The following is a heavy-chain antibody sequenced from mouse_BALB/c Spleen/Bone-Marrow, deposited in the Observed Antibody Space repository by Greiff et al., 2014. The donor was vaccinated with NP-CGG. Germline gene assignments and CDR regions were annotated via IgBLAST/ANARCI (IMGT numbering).Heavy chain of an antibody. V-gene: IGHV1-20*02. CDR3: ARSGYYGSSYFDY. CDR1: GYSFTAYF. Sequence: VQLQQPGPELVKPGASVKISCKASGYSFTAYFMNWVMQSHGKSLEWIGRINPYNGDTFYSQKFKGKATLTVDKSSSTAHMELRSLASEDSAVYYCARSGYYGSSYFDYWGQGTTLTVSS. D-gene: IGHD1-1*01. J-gene: IGHJ2*01. CDR2: INPYNGDT.